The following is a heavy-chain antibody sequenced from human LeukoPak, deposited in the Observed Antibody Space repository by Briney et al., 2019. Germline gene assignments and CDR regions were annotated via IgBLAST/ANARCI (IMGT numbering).Heavy chain of an antibody. Sequence: GGSLRLSCAVSGFTFSNYAMNWVRQAPGKGLEWASAISGSGGSTYYADSVKGRFTISRVNPKNTLYLQMTNLRAEDTAVYYCATGVTGLYFFEYWGQGTLVTVSS. J-gene: IGHJ4*02. V-gene: IGHV3-23*01. CDR1: GFTFSNYA. CDR2: ISGSGGST. CDR3: ATGVTGLYFFEY. D-gene: IGHD3-9*01.